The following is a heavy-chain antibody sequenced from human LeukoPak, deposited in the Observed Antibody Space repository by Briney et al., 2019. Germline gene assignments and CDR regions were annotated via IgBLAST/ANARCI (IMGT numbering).Heavy chain of an antibody. D-gene: IGHD4-23*01. CDR1: GFTFTSYW. Sequence: GGSLRLSCAVSGFTFTSYWMSWVRQAPGKGLEWVANIKQDGSEKYYVDSVKGRFTISRDNAKNSLDLQMNSLRVEDTAVYYCAKGLRWNGYWGQGTLVTVSS. CDR2: IKQDGSEK. CDR3: AKGLRWNGY. J-gene: IGHJ4*02. V-gene: IGHV3-7*01.